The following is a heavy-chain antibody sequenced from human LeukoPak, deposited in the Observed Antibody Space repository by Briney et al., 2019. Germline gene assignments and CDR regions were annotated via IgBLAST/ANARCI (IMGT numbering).Heavy chain of an antibody. Sequence: GGSLRLSCAASGFTFSSYAMSWVRQAPGKGLEWVSGISGSGGSTYYADSVKGRFTISRDNSKNTLYLQMNSLRAKDTAVYYCAKDRGTTVTHGYFDYWGQGTLVTVSS. CDR1: GFTFSSYA. CDR2: ISGSGGST. CDR3: AKDRGTTVTHGYFDY. D-gene: IGHD4-17*01. V-gene: IGHV3-23*01. J-gene: IGHJ4*02.